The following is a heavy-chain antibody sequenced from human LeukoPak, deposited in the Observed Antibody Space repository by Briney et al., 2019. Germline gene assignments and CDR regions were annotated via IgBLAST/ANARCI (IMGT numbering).Heavy chain of an antibody. Sequence: ASVKVSCKASGYTFTIIYMHWVRQAPGQGLEWMGIINPRGGSTSYARKFQGRVTMTMDMSTSTVYMDLSSLTSEDTAVYYCARDERDCSGGSCDSRYFQHWGQGTLVTVSS. J-gene: IGHJ1*01. V-gene: IGHV1-46*01. CDR3: ARDERDCSGGSCDSRYFQH. CDR2: INPRGGST. CDR1: GYTFTIIY. D-gene: IGHD2-15*01.